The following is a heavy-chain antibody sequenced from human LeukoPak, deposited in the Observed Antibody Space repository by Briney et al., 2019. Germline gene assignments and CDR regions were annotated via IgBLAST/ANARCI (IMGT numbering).Heavy chain of an antibody. Sequence: PGGSLRLSCAASGFTFSSYAMSWVRQAPGKGLEWVSAISGSGGSTYYADSVKGRFTISRDNSKNTLYLQMNSLRAEDTAVYYCARATYYYDSSGYYYGALNYWGQGTLVTVSS. D-gene: IGHD3-22*01. CDR1: GFTFSSYA. V-gene: IGHV3-23*01. CDR3: ARATYYYDSSGYYYGALNY. J-gene: IGHJ4*02. CDR2: ISGSGGST.